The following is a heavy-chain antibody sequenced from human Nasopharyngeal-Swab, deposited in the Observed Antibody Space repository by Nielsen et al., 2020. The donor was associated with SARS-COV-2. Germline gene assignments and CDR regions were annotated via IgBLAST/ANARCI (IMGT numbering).Heavy chain of an antibody. D-gene: IGHD3-10*01. V-gene: IGHV3-30-3*01. CDR1: GFTFSSYA. J-gene: IGHJ4*02. CDR2: ISYGGSNK. CDR3: ARDLSFGEIFDY. Sequence: GGSLRLSCAASGFTFSSYAMHWVRQAPGKGLEWVAVISYGGSNKYYADSVKGRFTISRDNSKNTLYLQMNSLRAEDTAVYYCARDLSFGEIFDYWGQGTLVTVSS.